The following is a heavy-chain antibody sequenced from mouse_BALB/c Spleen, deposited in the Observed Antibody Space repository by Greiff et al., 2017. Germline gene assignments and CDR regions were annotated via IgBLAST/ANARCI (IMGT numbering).Heavy chain of an antibody. Sequence: EGKLMESGGDLVKPGGSLKLSCAASGFTFSSYGMSWVRQTPDKRLEWVATISSGGSYTYYPDSVKGRFTISRDNAKNTLYLQMSSLKSEDTAMYYCARHRNYYAMDYWGQGTSVTVSS. CDR2: ISSGGSYT. V-gene: IGHV5-6*01. J-gene: IGHJ4*01. CDR1: GFTFSSYG. CDR3: ARHRNYYAMDY.